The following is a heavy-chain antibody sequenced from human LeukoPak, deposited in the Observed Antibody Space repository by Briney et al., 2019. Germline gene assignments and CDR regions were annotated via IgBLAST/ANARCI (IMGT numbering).Heavy chain of an antibody. J-gene: IGHJ4*02. D-gene: IGHD2-2*01. CDR2: FFLKGST. CDR3: ARDAVVPASLLDY. V-gene: IGHV4-38-2*02. CDR1: GYSLTSAYY. Sequence: SETLSLTCTVSGYSLTSAYYWGWIRQPPGKGLEWIGSFFLKGSTYYNPSLKSRVTISVDTSKNQFSLKLSSVTAADTAVYYCARDAVVPASLLDYWGQGTLVTVSS.